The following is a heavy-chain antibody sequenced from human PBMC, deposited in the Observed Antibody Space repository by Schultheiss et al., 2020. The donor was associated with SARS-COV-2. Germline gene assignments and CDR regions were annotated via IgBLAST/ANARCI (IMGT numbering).Heavy chain of an antibody. D-gene: IGHD3-3*01. CDR1: GGTFSSYA. J-gene: IGHJ2*01. CDR2: IIPIFGTA. CDR3: ARDRYDFWSGYVCYWYFDL. V-gene: IGHV1-69*13. Sequence: SVKVSCKASGGTFSSYAISWVRQAPGQGLEWMGGIIPIFGTANYAQKFQGRVTITADESTSTAYMELSSLRSEDTAVYYCARDRYDFWSGYVCYWYFDLWGRGTLVTVSS.